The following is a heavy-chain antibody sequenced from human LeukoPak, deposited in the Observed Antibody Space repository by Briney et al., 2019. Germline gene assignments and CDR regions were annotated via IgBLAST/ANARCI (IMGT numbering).Heavy chain of an antibody. CDR2: ISAYNDDT. D-gene: IGHD2-2*01. V-gene: IGHV1-18*01. CDR3: ARHQVDYRRSTSCYRYNWFDP. CDR1: GYTFTSYG. J-gene: IGHJ5*02. Sequence: ASVKVSCKASGYTFTSYGISWVRQAPGQGLEWMGWISAYNDDTNYAQKLQGRVTMTTDTSTSTAYMELRSLTSDDTAVYYCARHQVDYRRSTSCYRYNWFDPWGQGTLVTVSS.